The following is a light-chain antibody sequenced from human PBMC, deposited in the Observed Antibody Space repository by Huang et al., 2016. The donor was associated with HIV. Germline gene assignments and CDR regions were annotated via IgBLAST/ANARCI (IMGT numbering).Light chain of an antibody. CDR2: GAS. Sequence: EIVMTQSPVTLSVSPGERATLSCRASQSVGSNLAWYQQKPGQAPRLLIYGASTRATGVPARFSGSGSGTEFTLTISSLQSEDFALYYCQQYNNWPPITFGQGTRLEIK. CDR3: QQYNNWPPIT. J-gene: IGKJ5*01. V-gene: IGKV3-15*01. CDR1: QSVGSN.